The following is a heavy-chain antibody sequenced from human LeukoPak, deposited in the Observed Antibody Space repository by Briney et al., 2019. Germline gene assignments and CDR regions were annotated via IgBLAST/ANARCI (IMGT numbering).Heavy chain of an antibody. D-gene: IGHD6-13*01. CDR2: IWYDGSSK. Sequence: GGCLRLSCAASGFSFSAYGVHWVRQAPGKGLEWVAVIWYDGSSKDYADSVKGRFTFSRDNSKNTLYLQMNSLTVEDTAVYYCARSQSSSLIDYWGQGTLVTVSS. V-gene: IGHV3-33*01. J-gene: IGHJ4*02. CDR1: GFSFSAYG. CDR3: ARSQSSSLIDY.